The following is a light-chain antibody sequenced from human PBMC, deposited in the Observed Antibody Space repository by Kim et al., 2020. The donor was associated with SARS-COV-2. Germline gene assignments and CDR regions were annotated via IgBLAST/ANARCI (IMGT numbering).Light chain of an antibody. CDR1: NIGSRS. CDR3: QVWDSNNDHGV. CDR2: YDN. J-gene: IGLJ3*02. Sequence: SYELTQPPSVSVAPGKTATITCGENNIGSRSVHWYQQKPGQAPVLVIYYDNDRPSGIPERFSGSNSGNTATLTISRVEAGDEADYYCQVWDSNNDHGVFGGGTQLTVL. V-gene: IGLV3-21*04.